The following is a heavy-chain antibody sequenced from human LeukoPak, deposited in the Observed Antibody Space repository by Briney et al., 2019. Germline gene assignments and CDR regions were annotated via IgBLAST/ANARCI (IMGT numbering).Heavy chain of an antibody. Sequence: SETLSLTCAVSGYSVNNGYYWVWIRQPPGKGLEWIGSLYHSDSVYYNTALQSRVSMSVDTSKNQFSLKLSFVTAADTAVYYCARQHDSYFNDYVDVWGSGTTVTVSS. CDR2: LYHSDSV. V-gene: IGHV4-38-2*01. CDR1: GYSVNNGYY. CDR3: ARQHDSYFNDYVDV. J-gene: IGHJ6*03.